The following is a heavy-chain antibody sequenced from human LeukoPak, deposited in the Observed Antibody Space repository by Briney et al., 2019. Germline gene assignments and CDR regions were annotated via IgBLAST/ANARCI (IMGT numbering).Heavy chain of an antibody. D-gene: IGHD3-9*01. CDR1: GGSFSGYY. CDR3: ARGGGAGILTGYYREPFDY. J-gene: IGHJ4*02. V-gene: IGHV4-34*01. Sequence: PSETLSLTCAVYGGSFSGYYWSWIRQPPGKGLEWIGEINHSGSTNYNPSLKSRVTISVDTSKNQFSLKLSSVTAADTAVYYCARGGGAGILTGYYREPFDYWGQGTLVTVSS. CDR2: INHSGST.